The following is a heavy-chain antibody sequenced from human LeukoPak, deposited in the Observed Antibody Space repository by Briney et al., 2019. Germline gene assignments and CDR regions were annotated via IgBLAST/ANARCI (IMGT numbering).Heavy chain of an antibody. CDR2: IYYSGST. Sequence: SETLSLTCTVSGGSISSYYWSWIRQPPGKGLEWIGYIYYSGSTNYNPPLKSRVTISVDTSKNQFSLKLSSVTAADTAVYYCARGGYDYVWGSYLPPLYWGQGTLVTVSS. J-gene: IGHJ4*02. D-gene: IGHD3-16*02. V-gene: IGHV4-59*01. CDR1: GGSISSYY. CDR3: ARGGYDYVWGSYLPPLY.